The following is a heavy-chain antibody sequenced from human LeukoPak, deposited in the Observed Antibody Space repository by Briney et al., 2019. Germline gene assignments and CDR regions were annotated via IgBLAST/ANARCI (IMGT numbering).Heavy chain of an antibody. V-gene: IGHV1-8*01. J-gene: IGHJ4*02. CDR2: MNPNSGNT. CDR3: ARSYDYVWGSYRSPLDY. Sequence: ASVKVSCKASGYTFTSYDINWVRQATGQGLEWMGWMNPNSGNTGYAQKFQGRVTMTRNTSISTAYMELSSLRSEDTAVYYCARSYDYVWGSYRSPLDYWGQGTLVTVSS. D-gene: IGHD3-16*02. CDR1: GYTFTSYD.